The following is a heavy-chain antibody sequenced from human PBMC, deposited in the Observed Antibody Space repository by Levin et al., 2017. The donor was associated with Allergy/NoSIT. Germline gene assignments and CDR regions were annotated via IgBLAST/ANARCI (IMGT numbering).Heavy chain of an antibody. V-gene: IGHV3-21*01. J-gene: IGHJ4*02. CDR3: VKDGSVAVAGGY. D-gene: IGHD6-19*01. CDR2: ISAGSTYT. CDR1: GFTFSSYS. Sequence: GGSLRLSCAASGFTFSSYSMNWVRQAPGKGPEWVAYISAGSTYTFYADSVKGRFTISRDNGKDSLYLQMNSLRAEDTAVYYCVKDGSVAVAGGYWGQGTLVTVSS.